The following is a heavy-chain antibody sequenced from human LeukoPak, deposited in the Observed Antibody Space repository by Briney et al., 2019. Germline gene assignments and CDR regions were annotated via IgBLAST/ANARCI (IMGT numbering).Heavy chain of an antibody. J-gene: IGHJ4*02. CDR3: ARDKWGHYDSSGTLFDY. V-gene: IGHV4-59*11. D-gene: IGHD3-22*01. Sequence: SETLSLTCTVSGGSISSHYWSWIQQPPGKGLEWIGYIYYSGSTNYNPSLKSRVTMSVDTSKNQFSLKLSSVTAADTTVYYCARDKWGHYDSSGTLFDYWGQGTLVTVSS. CDR2: IYYSGST. CDR1: GGSISSHY.